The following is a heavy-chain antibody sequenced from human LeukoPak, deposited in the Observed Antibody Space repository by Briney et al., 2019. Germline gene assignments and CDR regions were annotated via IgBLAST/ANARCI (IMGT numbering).Heavy chain of an antibody. Sequence: PGGSLRLSCSALGLTLSDHYMDWVRQAPGKGLEWVGRIRNKANSYTTEYAASVKGRSTISRDDSKNSLYLQMNSLKTEDTAVYYCATNVDSSADWGQGTLVTVSS. CDR1: GLTLSDHY. CDR3: ATNVDSSAD. J-gene: IGHJ4*02. V-gene: IGHV3-72*01. D-gene: IGHD6-6*01. CDR2: IRNKANSYTT.